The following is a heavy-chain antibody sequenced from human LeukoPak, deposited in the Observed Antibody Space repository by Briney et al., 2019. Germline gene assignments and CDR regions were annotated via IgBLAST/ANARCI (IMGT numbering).Heavy chain of an antibody. D-gene: IGHD6-25*01. J-gene: IGHJ4*02. CDR3: ARVYSSGWPFDY. CDR2: IYSGGST. V-gene: IGHV3-53*01. Sequence: GGSLRLSCAASGFTFSSYAMSWVRQAPGKGLEWVSVIYSGGSTYYADSVKGRFTISRDNSKNTLYLQMNSLRAEDTAVYYCARVYSSGWPFDYWGQGTLVTVSS. CDR1: GFTFSSYA.